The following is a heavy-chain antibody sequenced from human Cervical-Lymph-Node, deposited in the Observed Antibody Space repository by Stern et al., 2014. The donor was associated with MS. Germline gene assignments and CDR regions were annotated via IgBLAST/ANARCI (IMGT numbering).Heavy chain of an antibody. CDR1: GFTFHRYG. CDR2: IGDDGNNK. Sequence: DQLVESGGGVVQPGRSLRLSCAASGFTFHRYGMHWVRQAPGKGLEWGAVIGDDGNNKFYVYSVEGRFIISRDNSKNTVFLQMNSLRAEDTAVYYCARESDPRDSNGWSFYDYWGQGTLVTVSS. CDR3: ARESDPRDSNGWSFYDY. D-gene: IGHD6-19*01. V-gene: IGHV3-33*01. J-gene: IGHJ4*02.